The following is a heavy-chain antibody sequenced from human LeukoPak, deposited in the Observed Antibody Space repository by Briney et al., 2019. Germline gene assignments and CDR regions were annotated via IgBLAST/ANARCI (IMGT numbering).Heavy chain of an antibody. CDR2: ISEGGMT. CDR1: GDFFTTSHW. CDR3: ARVIPHGWRQNDF. D-gene: IGHD3-3*01. V-gene: IGHV4-4*02. Sequence: PSETLSLTCAVSGDFFTTSHWWSWVHQPPGKGLEWIGEISEGGMTNYNPSLQSRVTMSLDKSKRQFSLKLTSVTAADTATYFCARVIPHGWRQNDFWGQGTLVTVSS. J-gene: IGHJ4*02.